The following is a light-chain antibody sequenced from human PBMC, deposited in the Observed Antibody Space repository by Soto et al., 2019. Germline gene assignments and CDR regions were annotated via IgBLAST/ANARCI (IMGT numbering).Light chain of an antibody. Sequence: QSALTQPASVSGSPGQSITISCTGTSSDVGGYNYVSWYQQHPGKAPKLMIYDVNNRPSGVSNRFSASKSGNTASLTISGLRAEDEADYYCSSYTSTTTLFGGGTKLTVL. CDR2: DVN. J-gene: IGLJ2*01. CDR3: SSYTSTTTL. CDR1: SSDVGGYNY. V-gene: IGLV2-14*01.